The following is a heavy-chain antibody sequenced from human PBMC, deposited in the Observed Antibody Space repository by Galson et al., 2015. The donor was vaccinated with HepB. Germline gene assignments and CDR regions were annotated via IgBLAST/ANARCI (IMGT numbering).Heavy chain of an antibody. V-gene: IGHV1-2*02. CDR2: INPNSGGT. J-gene: IGHJ4*02. CDR3: ARGRAGGQLWLYYFDY. Sequence: SVKVSCKASGYTFTGYYMHWVRQAPGQGLEWMGWINPNSGGTNYAQKFQGRVTMTRDTSISTAYMELSRLRSDDTAVYYCARGRAGGQLWLYYFDYWGQGTLVTVSS. CDR1: GYTFTGYY. D-gene: IGHD5-18*01.